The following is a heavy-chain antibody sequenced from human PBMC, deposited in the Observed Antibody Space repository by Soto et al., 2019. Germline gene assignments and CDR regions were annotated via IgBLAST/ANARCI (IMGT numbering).Heavy chain of an antibody. Sequence: SEPLSLTCAVSGGSISSSNWWSWVRQPPGKGLEWIGEIYHSGSTNYNPSLKSRVTISVDKSKNQFSLKLSPVTAADTAVYFCARVGYSGYQRPSIDYWGQGPLVTVSS. CDR1: GGSISSSNW. CDR2: IYHSGST. CDR3: ARVGYSGYQRPSIDY. J-gene: IGHJ4*02. V-gene: IGHV4-4*02. D-gene: IGHD5-12*01.